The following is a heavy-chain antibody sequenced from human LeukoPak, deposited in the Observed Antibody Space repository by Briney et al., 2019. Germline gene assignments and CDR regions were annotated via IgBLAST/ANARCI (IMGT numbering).Heavy chain of an antibody. V-gene: IGHV1-18*01. Sequence: ASVKVSCKPSAYTFTSYGISWERQAPGPVSEWMGWISAYNANTNYAQKLQGRVTMTTDTSTSTAYMELKSLRSDDTAVYYCARDSIGGLELLLNYYYYYMDVWGKGTTVTVPS. D-gene: IGHD1-26*01. CDR1: AYTFTSYG. J-gene: IGHJ6*03. CDR2: ISAYNANT. CDR3: ARDSIGGLELLLNYYYYYMDV.